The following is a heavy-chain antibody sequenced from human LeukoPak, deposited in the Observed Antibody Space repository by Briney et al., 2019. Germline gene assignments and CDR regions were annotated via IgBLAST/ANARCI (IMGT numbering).Heavy chain of an antibody. J-gene: IGHJ6*02. CDR2: IKQEGSEK. D-gene: IGHD6-13*01. Sequence: GGSLRLSCAASGFTFGNYWMSWVRQAPGKGLEWVANIKQEGSEKYYVGSVRGRFTISRDNTKNSLFLQMNSLRAEDTAMYYCARDSGIAAAGDYGMDVWGQGTTVAVSS. V-gene: IGHV3-7*05. CDR1: GFTFGNYW. CDR3: ARDSGIAAAGDYGMDV.